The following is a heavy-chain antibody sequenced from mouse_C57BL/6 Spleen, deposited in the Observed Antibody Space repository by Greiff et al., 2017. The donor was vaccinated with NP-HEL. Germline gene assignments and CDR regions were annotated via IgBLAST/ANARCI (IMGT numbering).Heavy chain of an antibody. CDR2: ISSGSSTI. J-gene: IGHJ3*01. CDR3: ANSYYSAWFAY. D-gene: IGHD2-12*01. CDR1: GFTFSDYG. V-gene: IGHV5-17*01. Sequence: EVKLVESGGGLVKPGGSLKLSCAASGFTFSDYGMHWVRQAPEKGLEWVAYISSGSSTIYYADTVKGRFTISRDNAKNTLFLQMTSLRSEDTAMYYCANSYYSAWFAYWGQGTLVTVSA.